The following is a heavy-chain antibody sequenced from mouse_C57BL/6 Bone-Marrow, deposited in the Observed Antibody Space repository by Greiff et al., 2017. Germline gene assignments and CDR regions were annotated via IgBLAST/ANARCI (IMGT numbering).Heavy chain of an antibody. J-gene: IGHJ2*01. CDR2: IYPSSGRT. Sequence: QVQLQQPGAELVQPGASVKMSCKASGYTFPSYWITWVKQRPGQGLEWIGDIYPSSGRTNYNEKFKSKAILTVDTSSNTAYMQLSSLTSEDSAVFYCARSGPLGRSFDYWGQGTTLTVSS. D-gene: IGHD4-1*01. CDR3: ARSGPLGRSFDY. CDR1: GYTFPSYW. V-gene: IGHV1-55*01.